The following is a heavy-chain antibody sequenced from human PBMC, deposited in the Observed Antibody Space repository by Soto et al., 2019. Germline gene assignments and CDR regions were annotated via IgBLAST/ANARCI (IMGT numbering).Heavy chain of an antibody. CDR2: IYYSGST. CDR3: ATEDYDSSGLGAFDI. V-gene: IGHV4-59*01. D-gene: IGHD3-22*01. CDR1: GGSISSYY. Sequence: SETLSLTCTVSGGSISSYYWSWIRQPPGKGLEWIGYIYYSGSTNYNRSLKSRVTISVDTSKNQFSLKLSSVTAADTAVYYCATEDYDSSGLGAFDIWGPGTMVTVSS. J-gene: IGHJ3*02.